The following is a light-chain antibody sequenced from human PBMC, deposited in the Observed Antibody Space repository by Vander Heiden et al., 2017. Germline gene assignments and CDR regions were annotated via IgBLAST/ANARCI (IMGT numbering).Light chain of an antibody. J-gene: IGKJ1*01. CDR3: TQATQFPPA. CDR1: LRLLDRAGSNY. V-gene: IGKV2-24*01. Sequence: FVITPTPLSSPVTLGQPAFIPFRPSLRLLDRAGSNYLHWPQQRPGQTPRLLTYKVSNHFSGVPDRFSGSGAGRDFTLKSSRAKAQDVGIDYCTQATQFPPAFGQGTKVEIK. CDR2: KVS.